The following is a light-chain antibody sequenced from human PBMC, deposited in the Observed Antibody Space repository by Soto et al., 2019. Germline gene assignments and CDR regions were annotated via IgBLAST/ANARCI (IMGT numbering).Light chain of an antibody. CDR2: GNN. Sequence: QSVLTQPPSVSGAPGQRVTISCTGSSSNIGAGYDVHWYQQLPGTAPKLLIYGNNKRPSGVPDRFSGSKSGTSASLAITGLQAEDEADYYCPSYDSSLSGSVFGGGTKLTVL. J-gene: IGLJ3*02. CDR3: PSYDSSLSGSV. V-gene: IGLV1-40*01. CDR1: SSNIGAGYD.